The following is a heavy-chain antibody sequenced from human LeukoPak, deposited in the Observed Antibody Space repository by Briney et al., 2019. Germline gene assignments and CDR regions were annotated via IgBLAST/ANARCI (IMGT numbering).Heavy chain of an antibody. CDR1: GGTFSSYA. CDR3: ASRYYGSGSYFLGNWFGP. V-gene: IGHV1-69*13. CDR2: IIPIFGTA. D-gene: IGHD3-10*01. J-gene: IGHJ5*02. Sequence: SVKVSCKASGGTFSSYAISWVRQAPGQGLEWMGGIIPIFGTANYAQKFQGRVTITADESTSTAYMELSSLRSEDTAVYYCASRYYGSGSYFLGNWFGPWGQGTLVTVSS.